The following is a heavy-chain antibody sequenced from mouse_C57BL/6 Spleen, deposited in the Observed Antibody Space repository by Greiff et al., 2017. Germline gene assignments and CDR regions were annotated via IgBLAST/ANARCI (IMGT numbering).Heavy chain of an antibody. CDR2: IDPEDGET. CDR1: GFNIKDYY. D-gene: IGHD1-1*01. Sequence: DVHLVESGAELVKPGASVKLSCTASGFNIKDYYMHWVKQRTEQGLEWIGRIDPEDGETKYALKFQGKATITADTSSNTAYLQLSSLTSEDTAVYYCARYYGSSLFYFDYWGQGTTRTVSS. V-gene: IGHV14-2*01. CDR3: ARYYGSSLFYFDY. J-gene: IGHJ2*01.